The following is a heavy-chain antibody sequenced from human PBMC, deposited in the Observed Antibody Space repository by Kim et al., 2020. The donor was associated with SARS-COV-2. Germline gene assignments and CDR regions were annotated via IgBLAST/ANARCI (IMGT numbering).Heavy chain of an antibody. Sequence: SETLSLTCTVSGGSISSGGYYWSWIRQHPGKGLEWIGYIYYSGSTYYNPSLKSRVTISVDTSKNQFSLKLSSVTAADTAVYYCARGQDGYNLSFDYWGQGTLVTVSS. CDR2: IYYSGST. J-gene: IGHJ4*02. V-gene: IGHV4-31*03. CDR1: GGSISSGGYY. CDR3: ARGQDGYNLSFDY. D-gene: IGHD1-1*01.